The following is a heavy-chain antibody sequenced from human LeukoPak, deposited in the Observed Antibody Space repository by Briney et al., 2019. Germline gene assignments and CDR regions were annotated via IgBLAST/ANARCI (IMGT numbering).Heavy chain of an antibody. CDR3: ARDRAWNYFDY. V-gene: IGHV3-30*03. Sequence: AGGSLRLTRAASGFTFTTYWMHWVRQAPGKGLEWGAIISNDGSRRYYAHSVEGRFTISRDNSKNTLYLQMDSLRAEDTAVYYCARDRAWNYFDYWGQGTLVTVSS. D-gene: IGHD3-3*01. J-gene: IGHJ4*02. CDR1: GFTFTTYW. CDR2: ISNDGSRR.